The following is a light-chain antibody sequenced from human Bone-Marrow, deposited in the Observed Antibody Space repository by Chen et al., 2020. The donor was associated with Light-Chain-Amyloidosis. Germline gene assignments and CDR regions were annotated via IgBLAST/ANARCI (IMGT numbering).Light chain of an antibody. CDR2: DDS. CDR1: TMGSTS. CDR3: PVWDRSSDRPV. J-gene: IGLJ3*02. V-gene: IGLV3-21*02. Sequence: YLPTQPSSVSAAPGQRATIACGGATMGSTSVHWYQQTPGQAPLLVVYDDSDRPSGIPERLSGSNSGTTATLTISRVEAGDEADYYCPVWDRSSDRPVFGGGTKLTVL.